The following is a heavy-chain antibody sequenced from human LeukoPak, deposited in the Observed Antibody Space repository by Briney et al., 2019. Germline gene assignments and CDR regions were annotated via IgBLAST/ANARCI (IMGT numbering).Heavy chain of an antibody. Sequence: SETLSLTCAVYGGSFSGYYWSWIRQPPGKGLEWIGYIYYTGITDYNPSLKSRVTMSVDTSKNQFSLKLTSATAADTAVYYCAGQHIDAYYYFDHWGQGTLVTVSS. CDR1: GGSFSGYY. CDR2: IYYTGIT. CDR3: AGQHIDAYYYFDH. D-gene: IGHD2-21*01. J-gene: IGHJ4*02. V-gene: IGHV4-59*08.